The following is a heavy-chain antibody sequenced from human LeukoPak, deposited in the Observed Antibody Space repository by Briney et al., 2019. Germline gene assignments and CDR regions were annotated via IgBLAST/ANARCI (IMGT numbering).Heavy chain of an antibody. CDR2: INSSSSAT. Sequence: PGGSLRLSCAASGFTFSSYEMNWVRQAPGKGLEWVSYINSSSSATYYADSVKGRFTISRDNAKNSLYLQMNSLRAEDTAVYYCARSDTGIAAAGTRDHYYYRMDVWGQGTTVTV. V-gene: IGHV3-48*03. CDR1: GFTFSSYE. CDR3: ARSDTGIAAAGTRDHYYYRMDV. J-gene: IGHJ6*02. D-gene: IGHD6-13*01.